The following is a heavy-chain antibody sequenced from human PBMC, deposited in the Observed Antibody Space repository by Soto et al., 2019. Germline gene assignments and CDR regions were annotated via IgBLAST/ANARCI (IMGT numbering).Heavy chain of an antibody. D-gene: IGHD5-12*01. V-gene: IGHV2-5*01. Sequence: SGPTLVNPTQTLTLTCTFSGFSFTTAGVAVGWIRQTPGGALEWLTLIYYNDDRRFSPSLKTRLTITGDTSKNQVVLSLTNVDPGDTATYFCAHSDGGYEIIYFDFWGQGILVPVSS. CDR2: IYYNDDR. CDR3: AHSDGGYEIIYFDF. J-gene: IGHJ4*02. CDR1: GFSFTTAGVA.